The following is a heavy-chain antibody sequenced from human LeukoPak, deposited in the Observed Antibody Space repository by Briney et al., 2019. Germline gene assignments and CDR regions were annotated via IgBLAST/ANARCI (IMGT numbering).Heavy chain of an antibody. Sequence: ASVKVSCKASGYTFTSYDINWVRQATGQGLEWMGWMNPNSGNTGYAQKFQGRVTMTRNTSISTAYMELSSLRSEDTAVYYCARAGVVNLFSRLPDAFDIWGQGTMVTVSS. D-gene: IGHD5-18*01. J-gene: IGHJ3*02. V-gene: IGHV1-8*01. CDR3: ARAGVVNLFSRLPDAFDI. CDR1: GYTFTSYD. CDR2: MNPNSGNT.